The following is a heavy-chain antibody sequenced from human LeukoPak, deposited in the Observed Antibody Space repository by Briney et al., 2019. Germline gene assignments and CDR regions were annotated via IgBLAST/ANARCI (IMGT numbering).Heavy chain of an antibody. Sequence: SETLSLTCTVSGGSISSGGYYWSWIRQPPEKGLEWIGEINHSGSTNYNPSLKSRVTISVDTSKNQFSLKLSSVTAADTAVYYCARGTDSSGYYYGDDAFDIWGQGTMVTVSS. J-gene: IGHJ3*02. CDR3: ARGTDSSGYYYGDDAFDI. CDR2: INHSGST. V-gene: IGHV4-39*07. CDR1: GGSISSGGYY. D-gene: IGHD3-22*01.